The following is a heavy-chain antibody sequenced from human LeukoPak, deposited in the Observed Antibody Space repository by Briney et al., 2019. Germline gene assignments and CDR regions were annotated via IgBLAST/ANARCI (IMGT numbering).Heavy chain of an antibody. D-gene: IGHD3-10*01. CDR2: IYYSGST. J-gene: IGHJ4*02. CDR3: ARDRTGSGH. V-gene: IGHV4-59*01. CDR1: GGSISSYY. Sequence: SETLSLTCTVSGGSISSYYWSWIRQPPGKGLEWIGYIYYSGSTNYNPSLKSRVTISVDTSKNQFSLKLSSVTAADTAVYYCARDRTGSGHWGQGTLVTVSS.